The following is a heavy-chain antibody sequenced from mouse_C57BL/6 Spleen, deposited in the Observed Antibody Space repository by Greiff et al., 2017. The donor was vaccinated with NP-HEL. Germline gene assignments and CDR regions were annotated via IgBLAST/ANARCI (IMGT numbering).Heavy chain of an antibody. CDR2: INPNNGGT. J-gene: IGHJ2*01. CDR3: ALYYGRPPYFDY. D-gene: IGHD1-1*01. CDR1: GYTFTDYN. Sequence: EVQRVESGPELVKPGASVKIPCKASGYTFTDYNMDWVKQSHGKSLEWIGDINPNNGGTIYNQKFKGKATLTVDKSSSTAYMELRSLTSEDTAVYYCALYYGRPPYFDYWGQGTTLTVSS. V-gene: IGHV1-18*01.